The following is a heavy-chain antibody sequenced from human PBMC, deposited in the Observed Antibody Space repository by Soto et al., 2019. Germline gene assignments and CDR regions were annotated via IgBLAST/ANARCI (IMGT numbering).Heavy chain of an antibody. D-gene: IGHD4-17*01. V-gene: IGHV4-39*01. J-gene: IGHJ4*02. CDR1: GGSISSSSYY. CDR2: IYYSGST. Sequence: SETLSLTCTVSGGSISSSSYYWGWIRQPPGKGLEWIGSIYYSGSTYYNPSLKSRVTISVDTSKNQFSLKLSSVTAADTAVYYCARHRPPTTVEFDYWGQGTLVTVSS. CDR3: ARHRPPTTVEFDY.